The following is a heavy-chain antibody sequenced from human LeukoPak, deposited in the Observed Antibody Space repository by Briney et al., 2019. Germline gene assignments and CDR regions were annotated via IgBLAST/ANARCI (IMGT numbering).Heavy chain of an antibody. D-gene: IGHD3-9*01. V-gene: IGHV1-18*01. CDR1: GYTFTSYG. CDR3: ARDGYYDILTGFSQNWFDP. CDR2: ISAYNGNT. J-gene: IGHJ5*02. Sequence: ASVKVSCKASGYTFTSYGISWVRQAPGQGLEWMGWISAYNGNTNYAQKLQGRITMTTDTSTSTAYMELRSLRSDDSAVYYCARDGYYDILTGFSQNWFDPWGQGTLVTVSS.